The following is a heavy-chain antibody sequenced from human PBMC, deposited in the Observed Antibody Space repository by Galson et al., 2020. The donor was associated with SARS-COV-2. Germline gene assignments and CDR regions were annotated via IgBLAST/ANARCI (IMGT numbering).Heavy chain of an antibody. Sequence: QAGGSLRLSCAASGFTFRTYWMHWVRQVSGKGLVWVESTNSDGSSAIDADSVKGRFTISRDNAKNTLYLQMNSLRVEDTAVYYCAREGEGTWYDYVMDVWGQGTTVTVSS. CDR3: AREGEGTWYDYVMDV. D-gene: IGHD3-16*01. J-gene: IGHJ6*02. CDR1: GFTFRTYW. CDR2: TNSDGSSA. V-gene: IGHV3-74*01.